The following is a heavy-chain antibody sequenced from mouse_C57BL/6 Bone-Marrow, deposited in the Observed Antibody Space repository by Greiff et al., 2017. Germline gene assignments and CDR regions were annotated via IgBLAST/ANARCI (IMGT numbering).Heavy chain of an antibody. CDR1: GYTFTSYG. Sequence: VQVVESGAELARPGASVKLSCKASGYTFTSYGISWVKQRTGQGLEWIGEIYPRSGNTYYNEKFKGKATLTADKSSSTAYMELRRLTSEDSAVYFCARNWAWYYFDYWGQGTTLTVSS. V-gene: IGHV1-81*01. CDR2: IYPRSGNT. CDR3: ARNWAWYYFDY. J-gene: IGHJ2*01. D-gene: IGHD4-1*01.